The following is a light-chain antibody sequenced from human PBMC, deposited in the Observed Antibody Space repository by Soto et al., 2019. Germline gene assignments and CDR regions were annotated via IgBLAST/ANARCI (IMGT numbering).Light chain of an antibody. J-gene: IGLJ1*01. CDR1: SSNIGGNS. V-gene: IGLV1-51*01. CDR3: GSWDSRLSAYV. CDR2: DDN. Sequence: SVLTQPPSVSAAPGQKVTISCSRSSSNIGGNSVSWYQQLPGTAPKLLIYDDNKRPSGIPDRFSGSKSGTSATLGITGFQTGDEADYYCGSWDSRLSAYVFGTGTKVTVL.